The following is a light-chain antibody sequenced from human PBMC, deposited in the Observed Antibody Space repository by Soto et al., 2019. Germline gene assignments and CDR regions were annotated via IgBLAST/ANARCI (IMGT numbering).Light chain of an antibody. V-gene: IGLV2-14*03. CDR3: SSYTSSSTLVV. J-gene: IGLJ2*01. Sequence: QSVLTQPASVSGSPGQSITISCPAPSGTGGGYKYASWYQQYPGEAPKLVIYDVKNRPSGVSNRFSGSKSGNTASLTISEVQAEDEADYYCSSYTSSSTLVVFGGGTKLTVL. CDR1: SGTGGGYKY. CDR2: DVK.